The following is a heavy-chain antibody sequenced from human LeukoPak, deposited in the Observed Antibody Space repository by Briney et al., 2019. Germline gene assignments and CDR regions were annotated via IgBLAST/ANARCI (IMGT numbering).Heavy chain of an antibody. Sequence: GGSLRLSCAASGFTFSSYGMHWVRQAPGKGLEWVAVIWYDGSNKYYADSVKGRFTISRDNSKNTLYLQMNSLRAEDTAVYYCAKDPRYYDSSGYYSYYYYYGMDVWGQGTTVTVSS. J-gene: IGHJ6*02. CDR1: GFTFSSYG. CDR3: AKDPRYYDSSGYYSYYYYYGMDV. V-gene: IGHV3-33*06. D-gene: IGHD3-22*01. CDR2: IWYDGSNK.